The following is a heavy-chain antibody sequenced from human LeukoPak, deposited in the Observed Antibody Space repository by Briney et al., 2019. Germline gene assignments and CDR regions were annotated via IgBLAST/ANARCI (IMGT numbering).Heavy chain of an antibody. J-gene: IGHJ4*02. CDR1: GFTCSTYW. D-gene: IGHD2-15*01. CDR2: IHQDGNEK. Sequence: PGGSLRLSCAASGFTCSTYWMGWVRQAPGKGLEWVANIHQDGNEKYYVDSVKGRFTISRDNAKNSLYLQMNSLRAEDTAVYYCARGDKFSGDYWGQGTLVTVSS. V-gene: IGHV3-7*04. CDR3: ARGDKFSGDY.